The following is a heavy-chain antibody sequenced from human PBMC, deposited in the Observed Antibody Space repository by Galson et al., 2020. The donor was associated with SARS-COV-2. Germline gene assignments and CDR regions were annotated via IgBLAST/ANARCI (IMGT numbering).Heavy chain of an antibody. J-gene: IGHJ5*02. CDR1: GGTFSTYA. CDR2: IITILETP. Sequence: SVKVSCKASGGTFSTYAISRVRQAPGQGLEWMGDIITILETPTHAQKFQGRVTITADDTTSTAYMELSSLRTEDTAVYYCARSWRVPWGHYCANSNCYLVSGWFDPWGQGTLVTVSS. CDR3: ARSWRVPWGHYCANSNCYLVSGWFDP. D-gene: IGHD2-8*01. V-gene: IGHV1-69*13.